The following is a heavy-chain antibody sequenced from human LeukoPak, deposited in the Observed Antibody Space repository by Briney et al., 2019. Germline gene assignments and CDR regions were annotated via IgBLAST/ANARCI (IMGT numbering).Heavy chain of an antibody. Sequence: GGSLRLSCAASGFTFSSDWMHGVRHAPGKGLGCVSYINGDGSATHYADSVRGRFTISRDNAKKTRYLQMKSLRDEDTGLYYFVRGLDSWGLGTLVTVSS. CDR1: GFTFSSDW. J-gene: IGHJ5*01. CDR3: VRGLDS. D-gene: IGHD3-16*01. CDR2: INGDGSAT. V-gene: IGHV3-74*01.